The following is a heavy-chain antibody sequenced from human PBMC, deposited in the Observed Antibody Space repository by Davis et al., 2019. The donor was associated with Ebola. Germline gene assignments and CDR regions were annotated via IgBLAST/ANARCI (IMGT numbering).Heavy chain of an antibody. CDR2: MNPNSGNT. V-gene: IGHV1-8*01. Sequence: ASVKVSCKASGYTFTSYDINWVRQATGQGLEWMGWMNPNSGNTGYAQKFQGRVTMTRNTSISTAYMELSSLRSEDTAVYYCARGLGDDYGDYGVLFDPWGQGTLVTVSS. J-gene: IGHJ5*02. CDR1: GYTFTSYD. D-gene: IGHD4-17*01. CDR3: ARGLGDDYGDYGVLFDP.